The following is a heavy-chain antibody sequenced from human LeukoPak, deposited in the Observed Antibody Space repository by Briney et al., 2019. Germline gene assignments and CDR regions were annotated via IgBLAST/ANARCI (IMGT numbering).Heavy chain of an antibody. Sequence: GRSPRLSCAASGFTFSVYGMHWVRQAPGKGLEWVAFIWYDGSDKYYADSVKGRFTLSRDNSKNTLFLQMNSLRVEDTAVYYCAKQYTSSSYRGDAFDIWGQGTMVTVSS. CDR3: AKQYTSSSYRGDAFDI. D-gene: IGHD6-13*01. CDR2: IWYDGSDK. J-gene: IGHJ3*02. CDR1: GFTFSVYG. V-gene: IGHV3-33*06.